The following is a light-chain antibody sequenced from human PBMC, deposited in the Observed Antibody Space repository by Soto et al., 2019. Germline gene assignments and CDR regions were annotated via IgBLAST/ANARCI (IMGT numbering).Light chain of an antibody. CDR1: QSVSSSY. V-gene: IGKV3-20*01. J-gene: IGKJ1*01. Sequence: DIVLTQSPGTLSLSPGERATLSCRASQSVSSSYLAWYQQKPGQAPRLLIYGVSSRATGIPDRFSGSGSGTDFTLTISRLEPEDFAVYYCQQYGSSPQTFGQGTKVDFK. CDR3: QQYGSSPQT. CDR2: GVS.